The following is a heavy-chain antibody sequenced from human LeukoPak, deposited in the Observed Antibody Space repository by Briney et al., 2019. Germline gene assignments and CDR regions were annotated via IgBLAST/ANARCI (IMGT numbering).Heavy chain of an antibody. CDR2: ISSSSSYI. V-gene: IGHV3-21*01. J-gene: IGHJ4*02. CDR3: ARDWAEWLATFDY. D-gene: IGHD6-19*01. Sequence: PGGSLRLSCAASGFTFSSYSMNWVRQAPGKGLEWVSSISSSSSYIYYADSVKGRFTISRDNAKNSLYLQMNSLRAEDTAVYYCARDWAEWLATFDYWGQGTLVTVSS. CDR1: GFTFSSYS.